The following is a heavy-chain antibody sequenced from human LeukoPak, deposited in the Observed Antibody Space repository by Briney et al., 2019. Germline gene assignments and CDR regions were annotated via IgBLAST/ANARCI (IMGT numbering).Heavy chain of an antibody. CDR1: GFTFSSYS. Sequence: PGGSLRLSCAASGFTFSSYSMNWVRQAPGKGLEWVSSISSSYIYYADTVKGRFTISRDNAKNSLYLQMNSLRAEDTAVYYCALSPVRDSGYFDYWGQGTLVTVSS. J-gene: IGHJ4*02. CDR3: ALSPVRDSGYFDY. V-gene: IGHV3-21*01. D-gene: IGHD2/OR15-2a*01. CDR2: ISSSYI.